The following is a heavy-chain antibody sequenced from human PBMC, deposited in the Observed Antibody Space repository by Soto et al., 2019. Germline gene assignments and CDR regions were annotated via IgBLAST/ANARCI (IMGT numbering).Heavy chain of an antibody. V-gene: IGHV4-34*01. J-gene: IGHJ5*02. CDR2: INHSGST. CDR3: ARGPGYCSGGSCYSLSHNWFDP. D-gene: IGHD2-15*01. CDR1: GGSFSGYY. Sequence: PSETLSLTCAVYGGSFSGYYWSRIRQPPGKGLEWIGEINHSGSTNYNPSLKSRVTISVDTSKNQFSLKLSSVTAADTAVYYCARGPGYCSGGSCYSLSHNWFDPWGQGTLVTVS.